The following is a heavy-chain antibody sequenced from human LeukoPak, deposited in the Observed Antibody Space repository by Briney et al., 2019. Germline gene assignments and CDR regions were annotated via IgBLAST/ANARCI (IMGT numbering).Heavy chain of an antibody. CDR1: GGTFSSYA. CDR2: IIPIFGTA. V-gene: IGHV1-69*13. Sequence: ASVKVSCKASGGTFSSYAISWVRQAPGQGLEWMGGIIPIFGTANYAQKFQGRVTITADESTSTAYMELSSLRSEDTAVYYCARVPPNNNDYGDYTPYYYYYGMDVWGQGTTVTVS. J-gene: IGHJ6*02. D-gene: IGHD4-17*01. CDR3: ARVPPNNNDYGDYTPYYYYYGMDV.